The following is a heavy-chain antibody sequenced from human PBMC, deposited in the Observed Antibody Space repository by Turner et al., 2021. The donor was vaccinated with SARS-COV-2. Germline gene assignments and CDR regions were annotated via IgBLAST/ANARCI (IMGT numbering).Heavy chain of an antibody. V-gene: IGHV4-59*01. CDR1: GASISSYY. Sequence: QVLLQASGPGLVKPSETLSLTCTASGASISSYYWAWIRQPPGKRLEWIGYIYYRGSTNYNPSLKSRVTISVDTSKNQFSLKLTSVTAADTAVYFCARELTNNWFDPWGQGTLVTVSS. CDR3: ARELTNNWFDP. J-gene: IGHJ5*02. D-gene: IGHD3-10*01. CDR2: IYYRGST.